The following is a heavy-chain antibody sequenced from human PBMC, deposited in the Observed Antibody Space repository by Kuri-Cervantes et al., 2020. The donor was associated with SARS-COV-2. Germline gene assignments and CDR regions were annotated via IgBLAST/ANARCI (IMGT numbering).Heavy chain of an antibody. CDR1: GFTLSSYA. J-gene: IGHJ4*02. D-gene: IGHD3-22*01. CDR2: IYSGGSST. Sequence: ETLSLTCAASGFTLSSYAMSWVRQAPGKGLEWVSVIYSGGSSTYYADSVKGRFTISRDNSKNALYLQMNSLRAEDTAVYYCAKGQDYYDSSGQFDYWGQGTLVTVSS. CDR3: AKGQDYYDSSGQFDY. V-gene: IGHV3-23*03.